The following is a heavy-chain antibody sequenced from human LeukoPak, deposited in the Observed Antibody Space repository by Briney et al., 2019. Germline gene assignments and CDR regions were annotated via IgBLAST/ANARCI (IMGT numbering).Heavy chain of an antibody. D-gene: IGHD3-22*01. J-gene: IGHJ6*02. CDR1: GYSFTSYW. CDR3: ARRSDSSGRYYYYYYGMDV. Sequence: GESLKISCKGSGYSFTSYWIGWVRQMPGKGLEWIGIIYPGDSDTRYSPSFQGQVTISADKSISTAYLQWSSLKASDTAMYYCARRSDSSGRYYYYYYGMDVWGQGTTVTVSS. V-gene: IGHV5-51*01. CDR2: IYPGDSDT.